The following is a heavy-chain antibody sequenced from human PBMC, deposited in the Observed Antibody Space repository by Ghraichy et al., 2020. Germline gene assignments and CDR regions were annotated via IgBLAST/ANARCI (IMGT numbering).Heavy chain of an antibody. V-gene: IGHV3-48*02. CDR3: ARGSTVVRFFYYDGMDV. CDR2: ITSSSRTI. D-gene: IGHD4-23*01. Sequence: GESLNISCVGSGFSFSGYSMNWVRQSPGKGLEWVSYITSSSRTISYADSVKGRFTISRDNAQNSLFLQINSLRDDDTAVYYCARGSTVVRFFYYDGMDVWGQGTTVTVSS. CDR1: GFSFSGYS. J-gene: IGHJ6*02.